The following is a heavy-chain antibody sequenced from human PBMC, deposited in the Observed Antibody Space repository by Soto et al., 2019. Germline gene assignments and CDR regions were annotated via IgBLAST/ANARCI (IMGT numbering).Heavy chain of an antibody. D-gene: IGHD3-22*01. CDR1: GGSISSGDYY. CDR2: IYYSGST. J-gene: IGHJ6*02. CDR3: ARGTYYYDSSGYLISNYYYYYGMDV. Sequence: SETLSLTCTVSGGSISSGDYYWSWIRQPPGKGLEWIGYIYYSGSTYYNPSLKSRVTISVDTSKNQFSLKLSSVTAADTAVYYCARGTYYYDSSGYLISNYYYYYGMDVWGQGTTVTVSS. V-gene: IGHV4-30-4*01.